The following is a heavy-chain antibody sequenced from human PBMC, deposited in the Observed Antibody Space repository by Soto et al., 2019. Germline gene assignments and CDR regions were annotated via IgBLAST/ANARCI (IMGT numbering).Heavy chain of an antibody. V-gene: IGHV4-59*08. CDR2: IYYSGST. CDR1: GCSISSYY. CDR3: ARLDTRGYCSGGSCYSSLDY. D-gene: IGHD2-15*01. J-gene: IGHJ4*02. Sequence: SETLSLTCTVSGCSISSYYWSWIRQPPGKGLEWIGYIYYSGSTNYNPSLKSRVTISVDTSKNQFSLKLSSVTAADTAVYYCARLDTRGYCSGGSCYSSLDYWGQGTLVTVS.